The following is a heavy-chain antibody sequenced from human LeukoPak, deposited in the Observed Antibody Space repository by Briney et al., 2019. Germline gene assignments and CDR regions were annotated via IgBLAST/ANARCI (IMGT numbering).Heavy chain of an antibody. CDR3: ARDISLWFGELLP. CDR2: IRYDGSNK. Sequence: GGSLRLSCAASGFTFSSYGMHWVRQAPGKGLEWVAFIRYDGSNKYYADSVKGRFTISRDNSKNTLYLQMNSLRAEDTAVYYCARDISLWFGELLPWGQGTLVTVSS. D-gene: IGHD3-10*01. J-gene: IGHJ5*02. CDR1: GFTFSSYG. V-gene: IGHV3-30*02.